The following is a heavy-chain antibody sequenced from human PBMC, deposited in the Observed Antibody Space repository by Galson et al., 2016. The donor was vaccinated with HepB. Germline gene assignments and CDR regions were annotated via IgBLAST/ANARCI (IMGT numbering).Heavy chain of an antibody. V-gene: IGHV3-11*06. J-gene: IGHJ4*02. Sequence: SLRLSCAASGFTFSDYYMTWIRQAPGKGLDFISFISHSSSLTIYADAVRGRFTISRDNAKNTLYLQMSSLRAEDTAVYYCGFGGWLDYWGPGTLVTVSS. CDR3: GFGGWLDY. CDR2: ISHSSSLT. D-gene: IGHD6-19*01. CDR1: GFTFSDYY.